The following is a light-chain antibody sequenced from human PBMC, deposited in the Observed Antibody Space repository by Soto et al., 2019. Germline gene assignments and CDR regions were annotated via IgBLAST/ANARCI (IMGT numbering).Light chain of an antibody. CDR2: AAS. CDR3: QKINSFPPT. Sequence: DTQITQSPGAGSASALDGGTLTFLASQGVSIWLAWYQQKPGKAPNLLTYAASSLRSGVPSRFSGSGSGTGFALTISSLQHEDFATYYCQKINSFPPTFGRGAKVDIK. V-gene: IGKV1-12*01. CDR1: QGVSIW. J-gene: IGKJ4*01.